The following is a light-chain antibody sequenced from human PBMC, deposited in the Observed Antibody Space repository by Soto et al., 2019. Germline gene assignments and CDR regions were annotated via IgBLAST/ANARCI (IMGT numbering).Light chain of an antibody. Sequence: DIQMTQSPSSLSASVGDRVTITCRASQSVVTYLNWYLQKPGKAPKLLIYAASNLQSGVPSRFSGSGSGTDFTLTISSLQPEDFATYYCQQSYSTPRTFGQGTKAAIK. CDR2: AAS. V-gene: IGKV1-39*01. CDR3: QQSYSTPRT. CDR1: QSVVTY. J-gene: IGKJ1*01.